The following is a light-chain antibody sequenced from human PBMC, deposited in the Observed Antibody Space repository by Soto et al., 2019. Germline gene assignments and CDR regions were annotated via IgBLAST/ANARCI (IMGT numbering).Light chain of an antibody. CDR1: QSVSSSY. CDR2: GAS. Sequence: EIVLTQFPGTLSLSPGERATLSCRASQSVSSSYLAWYQQKPGQAPRLLIYGASSRATGIPDRFSGSGSGTDFTLTISRLEPEDFEVYYCQQYGSSPQTFGQGTKVDIK. J-gene: IGKJ1*01. CDR3: QQYGSSPQT. V-gene: IGKV3-20*01.